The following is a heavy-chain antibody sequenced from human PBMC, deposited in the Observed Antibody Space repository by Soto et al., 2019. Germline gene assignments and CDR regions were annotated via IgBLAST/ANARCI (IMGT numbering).Heavy chain of an antibody. J-gene: IGHJ6*02. CDR1: GFTFSRYS. CDR3: ARVYSYGMDV. Sequence: EVQLVGSGGGSVQPGGSLRLSCAASGFTFSRYSMNWVRQAPGKGLEWVSYISSSGSPKYYADSVKGRFTISRDNAKNSLYLQMNSLRDEDTAVYYCARVYSYGMDVWGQGTTVTVSS. D-gene: IGHD2-8*01. CDR2: ISSSGSPK. V-gene: IGHV3-48*02.